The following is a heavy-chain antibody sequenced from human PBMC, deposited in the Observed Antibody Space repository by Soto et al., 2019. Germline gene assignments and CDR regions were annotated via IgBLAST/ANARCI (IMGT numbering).Heavy chain of an antibody. Sequence: QVKLVQSGTEVKKPGASVKVSCKASGYSFGTSGISWVRQAPGQGLECMGWISAYNGNTNYDQKLQDRATMTTDTSTNTAYLELRSLRSDDTAVYYCARAGQYYDSSGYANWGQGTLVTVSS. D-gene: IGHD3-22*01. CDR2: ISAYNGNT. CDR1: GYSFGTSG. J-gene: IGHJ4*02. CDR3: ARAGQYYDSSGYAN. V-gene: IGHV1-18*04.